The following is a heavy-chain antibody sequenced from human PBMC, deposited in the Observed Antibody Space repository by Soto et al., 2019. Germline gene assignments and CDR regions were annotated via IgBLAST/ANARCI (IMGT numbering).Heavy chain of an antibody. CDR3: AREGYCISTSCRHYDYYGMDV. Sequence: QVQLVQSGAEVKKPGASVKVSCKASGYTFTSYGISWVRQAPGQGLEWMGWISAYNGNTNYAQKLQGRVTMTTDTSTSTAYMVLRSLRSDDTAVYYCAREGYCISTSCRHYDYYGMDVWGQGTTVTVSS. CDR1: GYTFTSYG. J-gene: IGHJ6*02. D-gene: IGHD2-2*01. CDR2: ISAYNGNT. V-gene: IGHV1-18*01.